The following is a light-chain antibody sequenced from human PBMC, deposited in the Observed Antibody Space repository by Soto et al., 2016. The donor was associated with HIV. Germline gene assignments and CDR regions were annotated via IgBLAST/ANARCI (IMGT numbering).Light chain of an antibody. J-gene: IGLJ3*02. V-gene: IGLV3-21*03. CDR3: QVWDSNSDHWV. CDR2: DDS. CDR1: NIGSKN. Sequence: SYVLTQPPSVSVAPGKTARITCGGNNIGSKNVRWFQQKSGQAPVLVVYDDSDRPSGIPERFSGSNSGNTATLTIDRVEAGDEADYYCQVWDSNSDHWVFGGGTKLTVL.